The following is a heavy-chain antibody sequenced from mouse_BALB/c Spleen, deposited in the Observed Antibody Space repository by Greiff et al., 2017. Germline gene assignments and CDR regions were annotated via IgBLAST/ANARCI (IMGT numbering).Heavy chain of an antibody. CDR2: IWSGGST. D-gene: IGHD1-1*01. V-gene: IGHV2-2*02. Sequence: VQRVESGPGLVQPSQSLSITCTVSGFSLTSYGVHWVRQSPGKGLEWLGVIWSGGSTDYNAAFISRLSISKDNSKSQVFFKMNSLQANDTAIYYCASITTVRDYAMDYWGQGTSVTVSS. J-gene: IGHJ4*01. CDR3: ASITTVRDYAMDY. CDR1: GFSLTSYG.